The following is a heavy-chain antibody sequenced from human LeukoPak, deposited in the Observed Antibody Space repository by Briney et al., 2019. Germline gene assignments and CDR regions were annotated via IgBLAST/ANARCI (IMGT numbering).Heavy chain of an antibody. CDR2: ISGSGGST. Sequence: GGSLRLSCAASGFTFSSYTMSWVRQAPGKGLEWVSGISGSGGSTYYADSVKGRFTISRDNAKNSLYLQMNSLRDEDTAVYYCARVQPPPTVVTPRYYYYGMDVWGQGTTVTVSS. CDR1: GFTFSSYT. D-gene: IGHD4-23*01. V-gene: IGHV3-23*01. CDR3: ARVQPPPTVVTPRYYYYGMDV. J-gene: IGHJ6*02.